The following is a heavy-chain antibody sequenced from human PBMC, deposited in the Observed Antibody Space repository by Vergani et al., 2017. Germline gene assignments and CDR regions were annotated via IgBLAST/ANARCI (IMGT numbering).Heavy chain of an antibody. J-gene: IGHJ4*02. CDR1: GFTFDDYA. V-gene: IGHV3-43*02. CDR2: ISGDGGST. Sequence: EVQLVESGGGLVKPGGSLRLSCAASGFTFDDYAMHWVRQAPGKGLEWVSLISGDGGSTYYADSVKGRFTISRDNSKNSLYLQMNSLRTEDTALYYCAKDEPLAGAVAGFFDYWGQGTLVTVSS. D-gene: IGHD6-19*01. CDR3: AKDEPLAGAVAGFFDY.